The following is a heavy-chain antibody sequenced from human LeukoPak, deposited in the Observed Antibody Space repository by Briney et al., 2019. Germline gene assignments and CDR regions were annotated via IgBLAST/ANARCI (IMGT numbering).Heavy chain of an antibody. Sequence: GGSLRLFCGASGFPFDEYGMSWVRQAPGKGLGWGSGINWKGGSTGYADSVKGRFTISRDNAKNSLYLQMNSLRAEDTALYYCARVRVGATNKGEFDYWGQGTLVTVSS. CDR2: INWKGGST. CDR1: GFPFDEYG. D-gene: IGHD1-26*01. V-gene: IGHV3-20*04. J-gene: IGHJ4*02. CDR3: ARVRVGATNKGEFDY.